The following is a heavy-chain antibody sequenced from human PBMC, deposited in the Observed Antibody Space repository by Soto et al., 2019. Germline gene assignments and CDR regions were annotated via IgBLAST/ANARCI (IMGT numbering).Heavy chain of an antibody. CDR2: ISYDGSNK. J-gene: IGHJ4*02. Sequence: QVQLVESGGGVVQPGRSLRLSCAASGFTFRSYGMHWVRQAPGKGLEWVAVISYDGSNKYYADSVKGRFTISRDNSKNTLYLQMNSLRAEDTAVYYCAKEAWQWLAYFDYWGQGTLVTVSS. CDR1: GFTFRSYG. D-gene: IGHD6-19*01. V-gene: IGHV3-30*18. CDR3: AKEAWQWLAYFDY.